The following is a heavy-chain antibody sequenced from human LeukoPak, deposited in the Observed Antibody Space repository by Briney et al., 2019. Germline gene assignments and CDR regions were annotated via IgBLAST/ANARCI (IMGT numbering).Heavy chain of an antibody. CDR2: ISYDGSNE. CDR1: KFSFSDYA. V-gene: IGHV3-30*09. J-gene: IGHJ4*02. D-gene: IGHD3-22*01. CDR3: CKSITLIVVVISFDY. Sequence: GGSLRLSCAASKFSFSDYAMHWVRQAPAKGLEWVAIISYDGSNEHYADSVKGRFAISRDNSKNTLYLQLNILRAEGKGLYYFCKSITLIVVVISFDYWGQGTLVTVSS.